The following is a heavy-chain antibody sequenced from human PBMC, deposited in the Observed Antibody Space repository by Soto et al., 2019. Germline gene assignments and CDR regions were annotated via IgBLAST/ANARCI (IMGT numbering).Heavy chain of an antibody. D-gene: IGHD6-19*01. CDR1: GYTFTSYG. J-gene: IGHJ4*02. V-gene: IGHV1-18*01. CDR2: ISAYNGNT. Sequence: ASVKVSCKASGYTFTSYGISWVRQAPGQGLEWMGWISAYNGNTNYAQKLQGRVTMTTDTSTSTAYMELRSLRSDDTAVYYCARDLFFFAVAGPEASDFRGPGTLVTVFS. CDR3: ARDLFFFAVAGPEASDF.